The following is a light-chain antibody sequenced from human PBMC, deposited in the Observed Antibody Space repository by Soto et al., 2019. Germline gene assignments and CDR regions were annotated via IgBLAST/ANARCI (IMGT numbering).Light chain of an antibody. CDR2: DAS. CDR1: QSVSTY. Sequence: EIVLTQSPVTLSLSPGERATLSCRARQSVSTYLAWYQQKPGRAPRLLIYDASSRATGIPARFSGSGSGTDFTLTISSLEPEDFAVYYCQQRSNWPSTFGGGTKVEIK. J-gene: IGKJ4*01. V-gene: IGKV3-11*01. CDR3: QQRSNWPST.